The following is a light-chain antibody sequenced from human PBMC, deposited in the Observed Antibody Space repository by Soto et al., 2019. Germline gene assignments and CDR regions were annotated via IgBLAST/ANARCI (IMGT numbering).Light chain of an antibody. Sequence: EIVLTQSPGTLSLSPGERATLNCRASQSVRSSYLAWYQQQPGQAPRLLIHGASRRATGIPDRFSGSGSGTDFTLTINRLEPEDFAVYYCQQYDIWPLTFGGGTKVDIK. J-gene: IGKJ4*01. CDR3: QQYDIWPLT. CDR2: GAS. CDR1: QSVRSSY. V-gene: IGKV3-20*01.